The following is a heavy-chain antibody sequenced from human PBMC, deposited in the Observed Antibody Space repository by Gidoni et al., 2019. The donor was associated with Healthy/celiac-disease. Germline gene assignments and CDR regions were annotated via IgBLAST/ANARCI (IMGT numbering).Heavy chain of an antibody. Sequence: VQLQESGPGLVKPSGPLSLTCAVSGGSISSSNWWSWVRQPPGKGLEWIGEIYHSGRTNYNPSIKSRVTISVDKSKNQFSLKLSSVTAADTAVYYWARGCRDGSNYAFDYWGQGTLVTVSS. D-gene: IGHD4-4*01. CDR1: GGSISSSNW. J-gene: IGHJ4*02. V-gene: IGHV4-4*02. CDR3: ARGCRDGSNYAFDY. CDR2: IYHSGRT.